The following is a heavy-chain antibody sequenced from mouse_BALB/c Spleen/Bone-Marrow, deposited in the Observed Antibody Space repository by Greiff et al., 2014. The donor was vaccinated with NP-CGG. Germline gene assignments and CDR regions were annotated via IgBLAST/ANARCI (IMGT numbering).Heavy chain of an antibody. J-gene: IGHJ2*01. CDR1: GFNIKDTY. V-gene: IGHV14-3*02. D-gene: IGHD2-4*01. CDR3: AGYDYGSYFDY. CDR2: IDPANGNT. Sequence: EVQLQQSGVELVKPGASVKLSCTASGFNIKDTYMHWVKQRPEQGLEWIGRIDPANGNTKYDQKFQGKATITADTSSNTAYLQLGILTSKNTTVYYCAGYDYGSYFDYWGQGTTLTVSS.